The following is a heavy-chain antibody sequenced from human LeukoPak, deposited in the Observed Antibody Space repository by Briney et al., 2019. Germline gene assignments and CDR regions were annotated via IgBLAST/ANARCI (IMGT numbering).Heavy chain of an antibody. CDR2: IIPIVGTA. CDR3: ARDIAAQPNQRRYYYYGMDV. CDR1: GGTFSSYA. J-gene: IGHJ6*02. Sequence: SVKVSCTASGGTFSSYAISWVRQAPGQGLEWMGGIIPIVGTANYAQKFQGRVTITADESTSTAYMELSSLRSEDTAVYYCARDIAAQPNQRRYYYYGMDVWGQGTTVTVSS. V-gene: IGHV1-69*01. D-gene: IGHD6-13*01.